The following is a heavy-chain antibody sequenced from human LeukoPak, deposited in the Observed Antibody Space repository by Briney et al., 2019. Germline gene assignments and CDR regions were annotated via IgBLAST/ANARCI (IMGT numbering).Heavy chain of an antibody. CDR3: ARVVQIHDDAFDI. Sequence: SETLSLTCTVSGGSISGGGYYSSWVRQHPGKGLEWIGYIYYSGDTYYNPSLKSRLSLSVDTSKNQFSLKLSSVTAADTAVYYCARVVQIHDDAFDIWGQGTMVTVSS. CDR2: IYYSGDT. J-gene: IGHJ3*02. V-gene: IGHV4-31*03. CDR1: GGSISGGGYY.